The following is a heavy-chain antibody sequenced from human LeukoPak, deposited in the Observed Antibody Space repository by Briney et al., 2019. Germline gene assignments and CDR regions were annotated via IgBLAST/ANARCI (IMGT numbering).Heavy chain of an antibody. J-gene: IGHJ4*02. CDR1: GFTVSSNY. D-gene: IGHD2-15*01. V-gene: IGHV3-64*01. CDR3: ARLYCSGGGCYDDY. CDR2: ISSNGGST. Sequence: PGGSLRLSCAASGFTVSSNYMSWVRQAPGKGLECVSAISSNGGSTYYANSVKGRFTISRDNSKNTLYLQMGSLRAEDMAVYYCARLYCSGGGCYDDYWGQGTLVTVSS.